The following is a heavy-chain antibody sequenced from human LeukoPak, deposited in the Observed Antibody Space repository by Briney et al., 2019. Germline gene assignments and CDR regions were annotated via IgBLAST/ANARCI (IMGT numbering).Heavy chain of an antibody. Sequence: GGSLRLSCAASGFTVSSNYMSWVRQAPGKGLEWVAVISYGGSNKYYADSVKGRFTISRDNSKNTLYLQMNSLRAEDTAVYYCARVRAARPYYYGMDVWGQGTTVTVSS. CDR2: ISYGGSNK. CDR3: ARVRAARPYYYGMDV. D-gene: IGHD6-6*01. J-gene: IGHJ6*02. CDR1: GFTVSSNY. V-gene: IGHV3-30-3*01.